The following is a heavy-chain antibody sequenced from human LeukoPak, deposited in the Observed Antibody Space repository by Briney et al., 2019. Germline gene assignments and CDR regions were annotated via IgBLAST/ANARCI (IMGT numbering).Heavy chain of an antibody. J-gene: IGHJ3*02. V-gene: IGHV3-23*01. CDR2: ITGSGGWA. CDR1: GLTFSSYA. Sequence: GGSLRLSCAASGLTFSSYAMMWLRQAPGQGLEWVSAITGSGGWALYADSVKGRFTISRDNSKNTLYPQMSSLRAEDTAVYYCAKDPNGDYIGAFDIWGQGTMVTVSS. CDR3: AKDPNGDYIGAFDI. D-gene: IGHD4-17*01.